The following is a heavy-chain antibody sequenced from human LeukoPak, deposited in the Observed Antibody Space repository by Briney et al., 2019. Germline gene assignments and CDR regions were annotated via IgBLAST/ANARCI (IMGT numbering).Heavy chain of an antibody. Sequence: SETLSLTCTVSGGSISSYYWSWIRQPPGKGLEWIGYIYYSGSTNYNPSLKSRVTISVETSKNQFSLKLSSVTAADTAVYYCARSLVGATVYYFDYWGQGTLVTVSS. CDR1: GGSISSYY. V-gene: IGHV4-59*01. CDR2: IYYSGST. D-gene: IGHD1-26*01. J-gene: IGHJ4*02. CDR3: ARSLVGATVYYFDY.